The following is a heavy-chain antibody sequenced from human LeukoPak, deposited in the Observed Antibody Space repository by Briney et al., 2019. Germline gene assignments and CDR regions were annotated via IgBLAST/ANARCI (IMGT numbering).Heavy chain of an antibody. CDR1: GFTLSSNA. J-gene: IGHJ4*02. D-gene: IGHD6-19*01. Sequence: GGSLRLSCAASGFTLSSNAMSWVRQAPGKGLEWVSGISGSGDSTYYIESVKGRFTISRDNSKNTLYLEMNSLRAEDTAVYYCAKYLAGGWYYIDCWGQGTLVTVSS. CDR3: AKYLAGGWYYIDC. CDR2: ISGSGDST. V-gene: IGHV3-23*01.